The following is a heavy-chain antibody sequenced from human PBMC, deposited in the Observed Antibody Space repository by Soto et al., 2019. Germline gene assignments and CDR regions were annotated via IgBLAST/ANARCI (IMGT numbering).Heavy chain of an antibody. CDR1: GGTFSSYA. V-gene: IGHV1-69*13. CDR3: ASPKRYCSSTSCYGNWFDP. D-gene: IGHD2-2*01. CDR2: TIPIFGTA. Sequence: ASVKVSCKASGGTFSSYAISWVRQAPGQGLEWMGGTIPIFGTANYAQKFQGRVTITADESTSTAYMELSSLRSEDTAVYYCASPKRYCSSTSCYGNWFDPWGQGTLVTVSS. J-gene: IGHJ5*02.